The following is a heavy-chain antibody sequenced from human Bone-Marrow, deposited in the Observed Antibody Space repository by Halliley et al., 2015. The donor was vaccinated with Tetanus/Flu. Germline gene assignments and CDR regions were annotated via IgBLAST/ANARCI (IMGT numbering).Heavy chain of an antibody. V-gene: IGHV4-34*01. D-gene: IGHD3-3*01. J-gene: IGHJ4*02. CDR2: INHSGST. CDR3: AIYDFLSGYYF. CDR1: GGSFSGYY. Sequence: LRLSCAVYGGSFSGYYWSWIRQPPGKGLEWIGEINHSGSTNYNPSLKSRVTISVDTSKNQFSLKLSSLTAADTAVYYCAIYDFLSGYYFWGQGTLVTVSS.